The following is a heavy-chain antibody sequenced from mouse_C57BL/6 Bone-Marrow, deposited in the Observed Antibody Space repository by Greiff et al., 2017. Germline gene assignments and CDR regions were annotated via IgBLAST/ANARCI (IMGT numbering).Heavy chain of an antibody. J-gene: IGHJ2*01. V-gene: IGHV1-63*01. Sequence: VQLQESGAELVRPGTSVTMSCKASGYTFTNYWIGWAKQRPGHGLEWIGDIYPGGGYTNYNEKFKGKATLTADKSSSTAYMQFSSLTSEDSAIYYCARSNWGFDYWGQGTTLTVSS. CDR2: IYPGGGYT. D-gene: IGHD4-1*01. CDR3: ARSNWGFDY. CDR1: GYTFTNYW.